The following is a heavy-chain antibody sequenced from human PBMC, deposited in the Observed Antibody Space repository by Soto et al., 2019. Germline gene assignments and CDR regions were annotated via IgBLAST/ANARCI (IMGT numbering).Heavy chain of an antibody. CDR2: ISGGGGSI. D-gene: IGHD3-9*01. CDR1: GFTFSSYA. CDR3: AKSTYYDILTGSYCDY. J-gene: IGHJ4*02. Sequence: SLRLSCAASGFTFSSYAMSWVRQASGKGLEWVSAISGGGGSIYYADSVKGRFTISRDNSKNTLYLQMNSLRAEDTAIYYCAKSTYYDILTGSYCDYWRQGSPVTVSP. V-gene: IGHV3-23*01.